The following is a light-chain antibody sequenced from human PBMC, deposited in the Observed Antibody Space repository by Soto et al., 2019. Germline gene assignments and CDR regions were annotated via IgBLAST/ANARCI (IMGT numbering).Light chain of an antibody. CDR3: QQYNNWPPIT. J-gene: IGKJ5*01. CDR1: QSISSW. Sequence: DRVTITCLASQSISSWLAWYQQKPGKAPKLLIYDASNLQSGVPSRFSGSRSGTDFTLTISSLQSEDFAVYYCQQYNNWPPITFGQGTRLEIK. V-gene: IGKV1-5*01. CDR2: DAS.